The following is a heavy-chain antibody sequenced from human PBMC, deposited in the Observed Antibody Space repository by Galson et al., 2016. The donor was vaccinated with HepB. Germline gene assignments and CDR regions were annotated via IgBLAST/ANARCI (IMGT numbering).Heavy chain of an antibody. CDR1: GGSISNGGYY. J-gene: IGHJ5*02. CDR2: VYYNGNT. D-gene: IGHD3-10*01. CDR3: ATVPVPGWFDP. V-gene: IGHV4-31*03. Sequence: TLSLTCTVSGGSISNGGYYLSWVRQHPGKGLEWIGFVYYNGNTYYNPSLRSRMAISIDTSQNHFSLRVNSVTAADTAVYYCATVPVPGWFDPWGQGILVTVSS.